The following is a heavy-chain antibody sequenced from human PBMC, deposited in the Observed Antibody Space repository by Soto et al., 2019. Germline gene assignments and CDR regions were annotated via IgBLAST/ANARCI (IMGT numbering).Heavy chain of an antibody. Sequence: SVKVSCKASGGTFSSYAISWVRQAPGQGLEWMGGIIPIFGTANYAQKFQGRVTITADESTSTAYMELSSLRSEDTAVYYSASEPSLADRGIFGVVKVSDYYYGMDVWGKGTTVTVSS. D-gene: IGHD3-3*01. CDR1: GGTFSSYA. CDR3: ASEPSLADRGIFGVVKVSDYYYGMDV. J-gene: IGHJ6*04. CDR2: IIPIFGTA. V-gene: IGHV1-69*13.